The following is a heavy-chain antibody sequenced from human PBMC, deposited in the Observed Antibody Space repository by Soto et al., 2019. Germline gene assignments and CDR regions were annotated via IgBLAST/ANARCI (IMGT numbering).Heavy chain of an antibody. J-gene: IGHJ5*02. Sequence: SETLSLTCTVSGGSISSGSYYWSWIRQPPGKGLEWIGYIYYSGSTNYNPSLKSRVTISVDTSKNQFSLKLSSVTAADTAVYYCARDRLTYYYDSSGYYPWGQGTLVTVSS. CDR2: IYYSGST. CDR3: ARDRLTYYYDSSGYYP. V-gene: IGHV4-61*01. D-gene: IGHD3-22*01. CDR1: GGSISSGSYY.